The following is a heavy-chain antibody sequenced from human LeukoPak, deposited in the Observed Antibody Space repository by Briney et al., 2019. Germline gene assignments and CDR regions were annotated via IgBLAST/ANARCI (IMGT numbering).Heavy chain of an antibody. CDR1: GFTVSYDY. CDR3: ARTTMTTITTGADR. D-gene: IGHD1-1*01. J-gene: IGHJ5*02. V-gene: IGHV3-69-1*02. CDR2: ISRTSDTT. Sequence: GGSLRLSCAASGFTVSYDYVSWVRQAPGKGLEWVAFISRTSDTTYYADSVKGRFTISRDNAKNSLFLQMNSLRAEDTALYYCARTTMTTITTGADRWGQGTLVTVSS.